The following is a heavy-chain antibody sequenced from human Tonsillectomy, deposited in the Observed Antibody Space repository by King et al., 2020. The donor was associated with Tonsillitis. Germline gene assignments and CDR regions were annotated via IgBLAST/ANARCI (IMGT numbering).Heavy chain of an antibody. J-gene: IGHJ4*02. D-gene: IGHD3/OR15-3a*01. V-gene: IGHV3-7*01. CDR1: GFTFSNYW. CDR2: IKEDGTDK. CDR3: AHYDFWSGYAFDD. Sequence: QLVESGGGLVQPGGSLRLSCAASGFTFSNYWMSWVRQTPGKGLEWVANIKEDGTDKHYMGSVKGRFTISRDNTKNSLYLQMDSLRVEDTAVYYCAHYDFWSGYAFDDWGQGTLVTVSS.